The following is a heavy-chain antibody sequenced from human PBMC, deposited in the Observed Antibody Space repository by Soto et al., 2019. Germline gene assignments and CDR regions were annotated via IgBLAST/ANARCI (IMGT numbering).Heavy chain of an antibody. J-gene: IGHJ5*02. V-gene: IGHV4-31*03. CDR1: GGSISSGGYY. D-gene: IGHD3-10*01. CDR3: ARNDYGSGSYGSWFDP. CDR2: IYYGGST. Sequence: QVQLQESGPGLVKPSQTLSLTCTVSGGSISSGGYYWSWIRQHPGKGLEWIGYIYYGGSTYYNPSLKSRVTISVDTSKNQFSLKLSSVTAADTAVYYCARNDYGSGSYGSWFDPWGQGTLVTVSS.